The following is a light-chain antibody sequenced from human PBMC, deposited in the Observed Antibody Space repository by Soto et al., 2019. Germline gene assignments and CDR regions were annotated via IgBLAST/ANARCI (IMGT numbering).Light chain of an antibody. CDR3: LLYMGSGIYV. V-gene: IGLV2-8*01. J-gene: IGLJ1*01. CDR2: EVN. Sequence: QSALTQPPSASGSPGQSVAISCTGTSSDVGGYNYVSWYQQHPGKAPKLMIYEVNKRPSGVPDRFSGSKSGNTASLTVSGLQAEDEADYYCLLYMGSGIYVFGTGTKLTVL. CDR1: SSDVGGYNY.